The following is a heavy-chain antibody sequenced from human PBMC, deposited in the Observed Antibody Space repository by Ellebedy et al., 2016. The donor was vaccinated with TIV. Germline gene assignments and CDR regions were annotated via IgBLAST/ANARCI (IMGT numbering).Heavy chain of an antibody. CDR2: IDWDGDT. CDR1: GFSLSTSGMS. D-gene: IGHD3-10*01. J-gene: IGHJ6*02. CDR3: ARGDRRWGGWGMDV. Sequence: SGPTLVKPTQTLTLTCTCSGFSLSTSGMSVSWIRQPPGKALEWLARIDWDGDTYYNTSLRTRLTISKDTSKNQVVLTMTNMDPVDTATYHCARGDRRWGGWGMDVWGQGTTVTVSS. V-gene: IGHV2-70*11.